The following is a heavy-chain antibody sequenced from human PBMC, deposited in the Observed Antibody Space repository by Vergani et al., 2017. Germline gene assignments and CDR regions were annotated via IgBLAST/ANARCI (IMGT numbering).Heavy chain of an antibody. CDR2: IYSGGST. V-gene: IGHV3-53*02. D-gene: IGHD4-23*01. CDR3: ASSKSLISGGNYYFDY. J-gene: IGHJ4*02. Sequence: EVQLVETGGGLIQPGGSLRLSCAASGFTVSSNYMSWVRQAPGKGLEWVSVIYSGGSTYYADSAKGRFTISRDNSKTTLYLQMNSLRAEHTAVYYCASSKSLISGGNYYFDYWGQGTLVTVSS. CDR1: GFTVSSNY.